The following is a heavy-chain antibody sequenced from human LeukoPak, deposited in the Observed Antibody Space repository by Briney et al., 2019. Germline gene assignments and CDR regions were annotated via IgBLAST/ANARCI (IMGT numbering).Heavy chain of an antibody. D-gene: IGHD2-2*01. CDR2: ISSSSSYI. CDR1: GFTFSSYI. CDR3: ARGPSYASLDV. J-gene: IGHJ6*02. V-gene: IGHV3-21*01. Sequence: GGSLRLSCAASGFTFSSYIMNWVRQAPGKGLEWVSCISSSSSYIDYADSVKGRFTISRDNAKNSLYLQMNSLRTEDTAVYYCARGPSYASLDVWGQGTTVTVSS.